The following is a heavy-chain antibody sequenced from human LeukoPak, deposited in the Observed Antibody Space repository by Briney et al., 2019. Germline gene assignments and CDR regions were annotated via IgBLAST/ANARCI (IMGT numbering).Heavy chain of an antibody. CDR2: INHSGST. V-gene: IGHV4-34*01. CDR3: ATVVVPGWFDP. D-gene: IGHD2-15*01. CDR1: GGSFSGYY. Sequence: SETLSLTCAVYGGSFSGYYWSWIRQPPGKGLEWIGEINHSGSTYYNPSLKSRVTISVDTSKNQFSLRLSSVTAADTAVYYCATVVVPGWFDPWGQGNLVTVSS. J-gene: IGHJ5*02.